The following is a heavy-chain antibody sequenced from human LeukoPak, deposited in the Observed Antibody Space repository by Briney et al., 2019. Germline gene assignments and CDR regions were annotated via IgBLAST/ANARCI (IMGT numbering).Heavy chain of an antibody. J-gene: IGHJ4*02. CDR2: ISGSDGST. D-gene: IGHD3-10*01. CDR3: AKVGHSGSGSYGD. Sequence: GGSLRLSCAASGFTFSNFAMSWVRQTPGKGLEWVSAISGSDGSTYYADSVKGRFTISRDNSKNTLYLQMNSLRAEDTAVYYCAKVGHSGSGSYGDWGQGTLVTVSS. CDR1: GFTFSNFA. V-gene: IGHV3-23*01.